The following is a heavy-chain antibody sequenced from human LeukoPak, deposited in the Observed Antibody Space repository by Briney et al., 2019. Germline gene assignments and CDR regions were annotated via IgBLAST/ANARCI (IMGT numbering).Heavy chain of an antibody. CDR2: IYYSGST. CDR3: ARVRPGRWLQDY. J-gene: IGHJ4*02. Sequence: SETLSLTCTVSGGSISSYYWSWIRQPPGKGLEWIGYIYYSGSTNYNPSPKSRVTISVDTSKNQFSLKLSSVTAADAAVYYCARVRPGRWLQDYWGQGTLVTVSS. D-gene: IGHD5-24*01. V-gene: IGHV4-59*01. CDR1: GGSISSYY.